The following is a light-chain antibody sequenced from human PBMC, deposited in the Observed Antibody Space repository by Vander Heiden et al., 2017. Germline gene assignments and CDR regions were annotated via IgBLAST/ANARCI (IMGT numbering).Light chain of an antibody. V-gene: IGLV3-27*01. Sequence: SYELTQPSSVSVSPGQTARITCSGDVLTKKYARWLQQKPGPAPVVVMYKDDERPSGIPERFSGYSSATTVTLTISGAHVEDEADYYCYSESDNMMIFGGGTRLTVL. CDR2: KDD. CDR1: VLTKKY. CDR3: YSESDNMMI. J-gene: IGLJ2*01.